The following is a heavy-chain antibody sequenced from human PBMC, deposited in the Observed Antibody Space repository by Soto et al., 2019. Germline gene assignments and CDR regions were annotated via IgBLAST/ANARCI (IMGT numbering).Heavy chain of an antibody. CDR1: GYSFTLYY. J-gene: IGHJ5*02. D-gene: IGHD5-18*01. CDR2: INPSRAET. CDR3: ARGPGIQRGSVGSFDP. Sequence: ASVKVSCKASGYSFTLYYIHWVRQAPGQGLQWMAIINPSRAETSYAQKFQGRVTVTRDTSTSTVYMELNSLRSDDTAVYFCARGPGIQRGSVGSFDPWGHGTLVTVSS. V-gene: IGHV1-46*01.